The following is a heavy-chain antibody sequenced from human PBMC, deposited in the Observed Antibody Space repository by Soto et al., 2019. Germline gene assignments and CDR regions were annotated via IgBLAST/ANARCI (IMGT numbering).Heavy chain of an antibody. CDR2: IYYSGST. CDR3: ARDPSYYDSTGYDGY. J-gene: IGHJ4*02. Sequence: QVQLQESGPGLVRPSQTLSLTCSVSGASISRGGYYLSWMRQHPGKGLEWIGHIYYSGSTDYNPSYNPSLKSRVTISVDTSKNQFSLKLTSVTAADTAVYYCARDPSYYDSTGYDGYWGQGTLVTVSS. V-gene: IGHV4-31*03. CDR1: GASISRGGYY. D-gene: IGHD3-22*01.